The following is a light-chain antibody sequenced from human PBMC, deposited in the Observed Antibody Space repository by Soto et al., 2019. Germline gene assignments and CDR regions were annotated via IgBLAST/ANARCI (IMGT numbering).Light chain of an antibody. CDR3: SSYAGSISYV. V-gene: IGLV2-8*01. Sequence: QSALTQPPSASGSPGQSVTISCTGTSSDVGGYNYVSWYQQHPGKAPKLMIYEVSKRPSGVPDRFSGSKSGNTASLTVSGLQAEDEADYYCSSYAGSISYVFRTGTKVTVL. CDR2: EVS. J-gene: IGLJ1*01. CDR1: SSDVGGYNY.